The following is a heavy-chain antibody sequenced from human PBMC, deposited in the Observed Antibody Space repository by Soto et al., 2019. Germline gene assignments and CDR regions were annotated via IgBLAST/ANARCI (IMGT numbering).Heavy chain of an antibody. D-gene: IGHD2-2*01. V-gene: IGHV4-4*02. CDR3: ASNPADCSSTRCPPYYYGMDV. CDR1: GGSISSSNW. J-gene: IGHJ6*02. CDR2: IYHSGST. Sequence: PSETLSLTCAVSGGSISSSNWWSWVRQPPGKGLEWIGEIYHSGSTNYNPSLKSRVTISVDKSKNQFSLKLSSVTAADTAVYYCASNPADCSSTRCPPYYYGMDVWGQGTTVTVSS.